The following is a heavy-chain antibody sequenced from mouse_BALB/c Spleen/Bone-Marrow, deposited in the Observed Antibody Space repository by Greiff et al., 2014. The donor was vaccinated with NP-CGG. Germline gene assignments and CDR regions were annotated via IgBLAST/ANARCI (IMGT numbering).Heavy chain of an antibody. CDR2: ISSGSSTI. D-gene: IGHD1-1*01. CDR3: ARSGSSSGYFDY. CDR1: GFTFSSFA. J-gene: IGHJ2*01. V-gene: IGHV5-17*02. Sequence: EVQLQESGGGLVQPGGSRKLSCAASGFTFSSFAVHWVRQAPEKGLEWVAYISSGSSTIYYADTVMGRFTISRDNPKNTLFLQMTSRRSEDTAMYYCARSGSSSGYFDYWGQGTTLTVSS.